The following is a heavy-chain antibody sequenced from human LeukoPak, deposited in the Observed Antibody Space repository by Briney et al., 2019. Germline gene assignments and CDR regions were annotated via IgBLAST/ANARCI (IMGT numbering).Heavy chain of an antibody. J-gene: IGHJ5*02. V-gene: IGHV4-59*01. CDR2: IYYSGST. D-gene: IGHD3-9*01. CDR1: GGSISSYY. CDR3: ARENDILTGYYSNPWFDP. Sequence: SETLSLTCTVSGGSISSYYWSWIRQPPGKGLEWIGYIYYSGSTNYNPSLKSRVTISVDTSKNQFSLKLGSVTAADTAVYYCARENDILTGYYSNPWFDPWGQGTLVTVSS.